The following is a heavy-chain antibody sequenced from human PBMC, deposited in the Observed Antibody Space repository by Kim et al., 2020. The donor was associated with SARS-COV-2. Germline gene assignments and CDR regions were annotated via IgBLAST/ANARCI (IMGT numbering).Heavy chain of an antibody. CDR1: GGTFSSYA. CDR3: ANGYCSGGSCYWSGWDY. J-gene: IGHJ4*02. Sequence: SVKVSCKASGGTFSSYAISWVRQAPGQGLEWMGGIIPIFGTANYAQKFQGRVTITADESTSTAYMELSSLRSEDTAVYYCANGYCSGGSCYWSGWDYWGQGTLVTVSS. CDR2: IIPIFGTA. V-gene: IGHV1-69*13. D-gene: IGHD2-15*01.